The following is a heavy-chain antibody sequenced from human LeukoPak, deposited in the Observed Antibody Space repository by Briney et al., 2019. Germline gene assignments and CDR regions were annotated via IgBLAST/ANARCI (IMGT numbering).Heavy chain of an antibody. D-gene: IGHD3-22*01. J-gene: IGHJ4*02. CDR3: ARDSGGYYDSTGFDY. CDR2: IYYSGST. Sequence: SETLSLTCTVSAGSITTYYWSWIRQPPGKGLEWIGYIYYSGSTNYNPSLKSRVAISVDTSNNRFSLKLSSVTAADTAVYYCARDSGGYYDSTGFDYWGQGTLVTVSS. CDR1: AGSITTYY. V-gene: IGHV4-59*01.